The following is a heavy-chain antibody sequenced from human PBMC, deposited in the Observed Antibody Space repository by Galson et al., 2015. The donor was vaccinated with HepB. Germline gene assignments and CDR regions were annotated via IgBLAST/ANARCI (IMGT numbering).Heavy chain of an antibody. CDR1: GYTLSELS. D-gene: IGHD2-15*01. J-gene: IGHJ4*02. V-gene: IGHV1-24*01. CDR3: ATAGYCSGGTCLDFDH. Sequence: CKVSGYTLSELSMHWVRQAPGKGLEWMGGFDPEDGETIYAQKLQGRVTMTEDTSTDTAFMELSSLRPEDTAVYYCATAGYCSGGTCLDFDHWGQGTLVTVSS. CDR2: FDPEDGET.